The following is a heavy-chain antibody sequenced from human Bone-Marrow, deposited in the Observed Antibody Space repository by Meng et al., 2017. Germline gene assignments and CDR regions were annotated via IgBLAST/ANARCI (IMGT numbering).Heavy chain of an antibody. D-gene: IGHD6-13*01. CDR1: GGTFSSYA. J-gene: IGHJ1*01. Sequence: QVQLGQSGAEVKKPGAPGKVSCKASGGTFSSYAISWVRQAPGQGLEWMGGIIPIFGTANYAQKFQGRVTITADESTSTAYMELSSLRSEDTAVYYCAREGIAAASLQDWGQGTLVTVSS. CDR2: IIPIFGTA. V-gene: IGHV1-69*01. CDR3: AREGIAAASLQD.